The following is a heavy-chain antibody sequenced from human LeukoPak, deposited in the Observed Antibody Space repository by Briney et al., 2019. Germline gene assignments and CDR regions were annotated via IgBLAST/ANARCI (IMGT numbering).Heavy chain of an antibody. Sequence: PGGSLRLSCAASGFTFSSYAVSWVRQAPGKGLEWVSSISGSGGSTYSADSVKGRFTISRDNSKNTLYLQMNTLRAEDTAVYYCGKHDSSSDYWGQGTLVTVSS. CDR1: GFTFSSYA. J-gene: IGHJ4*02. CDR2: ISGSGGST. V-gene: IGHV3-23*01. CDR3: GKHDSSSDY. D-gene: IGHD3-22*01.